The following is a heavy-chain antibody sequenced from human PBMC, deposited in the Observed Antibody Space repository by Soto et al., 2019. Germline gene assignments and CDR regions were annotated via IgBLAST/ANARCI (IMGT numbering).Heavy chain of an antibody. CDR2: IKQDVIEK. J-gene: IGHJ6*03. Sequence: GGSLRLSCAVSGFTFTNFVMSWVRQAPGKGLEWVSNIKQDVIEKYYVDSVKGRFTISRDYAKNSLFLQMNSLRAEDTAVYYWARVAARFFYYMDVWGKGTTVTVSS. CDR1: GFTFTNFV. CDR3: ARVAARFFYYMDV. V-gene: IGHV3-7*04. D-gene: IGHD6-6*01.